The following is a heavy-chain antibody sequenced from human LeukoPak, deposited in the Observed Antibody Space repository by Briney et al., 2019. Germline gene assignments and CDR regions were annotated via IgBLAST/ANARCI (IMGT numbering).Heavy chain of an antibody. CDR2: IYYSGST. CDR1: GGSISSYY. V-gene: IGHV4-59*08. D-gene: IGHD3-10*01. Sequence: SETLSLTCTVSGGSISSYYWSWIRQPPGKGLEWVGYIYYSGSTNYNPSLKSRVTISVDTSKNQFSLKLSSVTAADTAVYYCARYYHGSGAYGMDVWGQGTTVTVSS. CDR3: ARYYHGSGAYGMDV. J-gene: IGHJ6*02.